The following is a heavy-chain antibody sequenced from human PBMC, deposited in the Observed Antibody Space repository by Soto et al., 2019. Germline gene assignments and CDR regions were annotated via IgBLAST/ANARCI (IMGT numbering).Heavy chain of an antibody. CDR3: ATQAGPHGVSRSFGS. Sequence: GESLKISCKGSGYSFNNYWIAWVRQMPGKGLEWMGIIFPGDSDSVYSPSFQGQVTISVDKSISTAYLQWSGLKASHTAMYYCATQAGPHGVSRSFGSWGQGTLVTVAS. D-gene: IGHD4-17*01. CDR2: IFPGDSDS. J-gene: IGHJ4*02. CDR1: GYSFNNYW. V-gene: IGHV5-51*01.